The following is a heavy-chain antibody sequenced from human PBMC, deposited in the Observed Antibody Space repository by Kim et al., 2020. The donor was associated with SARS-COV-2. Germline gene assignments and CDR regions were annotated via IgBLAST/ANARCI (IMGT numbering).Heavy chain of an antibody. CDR2: ISGSGGST. V-gene: IGHV3-23*01. D-gene: IGHD5-12*01. Sequence: GGSLRLSCAASGFTFSSYAMSWVRQAPGKGLEWVSAISGSGGSTYYADSVKGRFTISRDNSKNTLYLQMNSLRAEDTAVYYCAKDPSWMATIRPNYFDYWGQGTLVTVSS. CDR3: AKDPSWMATIRPNYFDY. J-gene: IGHJ4*02. CDR1: GFTFSSYA.